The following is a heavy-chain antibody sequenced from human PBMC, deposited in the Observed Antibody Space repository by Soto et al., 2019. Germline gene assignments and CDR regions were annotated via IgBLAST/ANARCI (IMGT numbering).Heavy chain of an antibody. CDR2: IMGILGTT. J-gene: IGHJ3*01. Sequence: QVQLVQSGAEVKKPGSSVKVSCKASGGTFSSDAIGWVRQAPGQGLEWMGGIMGILGTTNYAQKWQGRVTLSAREMGTTPYMAPRNLRPEDAAVYYCARADGSTHQRGGVHLWGPATMVTVSS. CDR3: ARADGSTHQRGGVHL. CDR1: GGTFSSDA. D-gene: IGHD2-8*02. V-gene: IGHV1-69*01.